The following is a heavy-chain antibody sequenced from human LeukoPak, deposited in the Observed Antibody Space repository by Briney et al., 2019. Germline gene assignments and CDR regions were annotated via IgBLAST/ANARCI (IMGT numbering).Heavy chain of an antibody. CDR3: ARAVREYTYGFDC. CDR2: IYYSGST. D-gene: IGHD5-18*01. Sequence: SETLSLTCTVSGGSISSYYWSWIRQPPGKGLEWIGYIYYSGSTNYNPSLKSRVTISVDTSKNQFSLKLSSVTAADTAVYYCARAVREYTYGFDCWGQGTLVTVSS. CDR1: GGSISSYY. V-gene: IGHV4-59*08. J-gene: IGHJ4*02.